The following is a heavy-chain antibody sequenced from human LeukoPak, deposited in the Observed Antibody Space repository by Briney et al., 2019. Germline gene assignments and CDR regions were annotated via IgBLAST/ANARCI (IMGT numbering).Heavy chain of an antibody. Sequence: PGGSLRLSCAASGFTVSSNYMTWVRQAPGKGLQWVSLIDSGGSTYFADSVKGRFTISRDTSKNTLYLRMNSLRAEDTAVYYCARRAPTVTYYYYYYMDVWGKGTTVTVSS. J-gene: IGHJ6*03. V-gene: IGHV3-53*01. D-gene: IGHD4-11*01. CDR3: ARRAPTVTYYYYYYMDV. CDR1: GFTVSSNY. CDR2: IDSGGST.